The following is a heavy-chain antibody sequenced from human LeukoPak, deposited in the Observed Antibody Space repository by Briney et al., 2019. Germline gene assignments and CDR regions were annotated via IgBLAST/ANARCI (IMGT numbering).Heavy chain of an antibody. D-gene: IGHD3-22*01. V-gene: IGHV3-15*01. Sequence: GGSLRLSCAASGFTFSNAWMSWVRQAPGKGLEWVGRIKRKTDAGTTDYAAPVKGRFTISRDDSKNTLYLQMNSLETEDTAVYYCTTDGYYYDSSGRPDYWGQGTLVTVSS. CDR1: GFTFSNAW. CDR2: IKRKTDAGTT. CDR3: TTDGYYYDSSGRPDY. J-gene: IGHJ4*02.